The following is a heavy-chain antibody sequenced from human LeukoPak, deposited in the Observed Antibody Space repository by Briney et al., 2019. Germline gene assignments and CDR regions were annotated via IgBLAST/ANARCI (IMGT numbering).Heavy chain of an antibody. D-gene: IGHD3-10*01. CDR1: GFTFSSYA. Sequence: GGSLRLSCAASGFTFSSYAMSWVRRAPGKGLEWVSAISGSGGSTYYADSVKGRFTISRDNSKNTLYLQMNSLRAEDTAVYYCAKDRNYYGSGLDAFDIWGQGTMVTVSS. CDR2: ISGSGGST. V-gene: IGHV3-23*01. J-gene: IGHJ3*02. CDR3: AKDRNYYGSGLDAFDI.